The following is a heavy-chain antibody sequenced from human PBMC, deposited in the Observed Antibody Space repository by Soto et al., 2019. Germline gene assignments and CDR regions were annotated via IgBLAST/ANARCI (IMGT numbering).Heavy chain of an antibody. Sequence: GGSLRLSCAASGFTFSSYGMHWVRQAPGKGLEWVAVISYDGSNKYYADSVKGRFTISRDNSKNTLYLQMNSLRAEDTAVYYCAKDRYYYDSSGYHGPFDYWGQGTLVTVSS. D-gene: IGHD3-22*01. J-gene: IGHJ4*02. V-gene: IGHV3-30*18. CDR2: ISYDGSNK. CDR1: GFTFSSYG. CDR3: AKDRYYYDSSGYHGPFDY.